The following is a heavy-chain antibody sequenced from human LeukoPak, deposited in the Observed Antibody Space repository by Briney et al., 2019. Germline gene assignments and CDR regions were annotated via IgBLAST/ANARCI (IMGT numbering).Heavy chain of an antibody. V-gene: IGHV3-7*01. CDR2: IKQDGSEK. D-gene: IGHD1-26*01. J-gene: IGHJ4*02. CDR1: GFTFSSYW. Sequence: GGSLRLSCADSGFTFSSYWMSWVRQAPGKGLEWVANIKQDGSEKNYVDSVKGRFTISRDNAKNSQYLQINSLRVEDTAVYYCARSGSDFDCWGQGTLVSVSS. CDR3: ARSGSDFDC.